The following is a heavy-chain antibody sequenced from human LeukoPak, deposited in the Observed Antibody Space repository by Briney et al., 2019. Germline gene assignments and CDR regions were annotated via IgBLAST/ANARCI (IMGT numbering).Heavy chain of an antibody. Sequence: GGSLRLSCASCGFTFSAYGMTWVRQAPGKGLEWVSAITGGGYSSFYADFVKRRFTFSRDNYRNTLYLQMNALRAGDTRVYYCAMSKDIGGLLHSRLYYWGQGTLVTVSS. CDR3: AMSKDIGGLLHSRLYY. J-gene: IGHJ4*02. CDR2: ITGGGYSS. D-gene: IGHD3-22*01. CDR1: GFTFSAYG. V-gene: IGHV3-23*01.